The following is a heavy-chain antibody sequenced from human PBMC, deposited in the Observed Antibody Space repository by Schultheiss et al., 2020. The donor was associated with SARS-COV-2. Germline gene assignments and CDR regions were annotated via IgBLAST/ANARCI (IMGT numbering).Heavy chain of an antibody. CDR1: GFTFTRYA. CDR3: ARDGGFTGYAYFDY. V-gene: IGHV3-48*04. Sequence: GGSLRLSCAASGFTFTRYAMSWVRQAPGKGLEWVSYISSSGSPIFYADSVKGRFTISRDNTKNSLYLQMNSLRAEDTAVYYCARDGGFTGYAYFDYWGQGTLVTVSS. CDR2: ISSSGSPI. D-gene: IGHD5-12*01. J-gene: IGHJ4*02.